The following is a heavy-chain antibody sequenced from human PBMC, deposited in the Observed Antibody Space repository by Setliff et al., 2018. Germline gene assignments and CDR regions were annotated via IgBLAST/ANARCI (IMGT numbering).Heavy chain of an antibody. J-gene: IGHJ5*02. V-gene: IGHV4-38-2*01. CDR3: ARLESLGDLSLYGLWFDP. Sequence: SETLSLTCAVSGYSISSGYHWAWIRQLPGKGLEWIGRIHYRGTTYSNASLASRLTISVDTAKNQFSLRLRSVTAADTAVYYCARLESLGDLSLYGLWFDPWGQGTLVTVSS. D-gene: IGHD3-16*02. CDR1: GYSISSGYH. CDR2: IHYRGTT.